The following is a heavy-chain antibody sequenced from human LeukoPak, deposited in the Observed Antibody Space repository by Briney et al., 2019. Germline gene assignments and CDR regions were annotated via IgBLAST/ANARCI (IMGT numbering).Heavy chain of an antibody. D-gene: IGHD3-10*01. CDR3: ARDPGYGSGSYLSY. V-gene: IGHV3-7*01. Sequence: GGSLRLSCAASGFTFSSYWMSWVRQAPGKGLEWVAKIKQDGSEKYYVDSVKGRFTISRDNAKNSLYLQMNSLRAEDTAVYYCARDPGYGSGSYLSYWGQGTLVTVSS. CDR2: IKQDGSEK. J-gene: IGHJ4*02. CDR1: GFTFSSYW.